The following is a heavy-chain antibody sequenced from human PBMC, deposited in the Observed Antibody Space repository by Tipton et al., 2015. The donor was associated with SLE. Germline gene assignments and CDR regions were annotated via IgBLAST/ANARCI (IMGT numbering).Heavy chain of an antibody. D-gene: IGHD3-9*01. J-gene: IGHJ6*02. V-gene: IGHV5-51*01. CDR1: GYSFTSYW. CDR2: IYPADSDT. CDR3: ARPIFDSQGYSGMGV. Sequence: QLVQSGAEVKKPGESLKIFCKGSGYSFTSYWIGWVRQMPVKGLEWMGIIYPADSDTRYSPSFQGQVTFSADKSISTAYLQWSSLKASDTAMYYCARPIFDSQGYSGMGVWGQGTTVTVSS.